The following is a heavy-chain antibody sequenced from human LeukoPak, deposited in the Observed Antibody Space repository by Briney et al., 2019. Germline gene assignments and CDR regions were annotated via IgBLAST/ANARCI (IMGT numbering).Heavy chain of an antibody. CDR1: GGSISSGGYY. V-gene: IGHV4-31*03. CDR3: ARAGEPYYDILTGYYGNWYFDP. CDR2: IYYSGST. D-gene: IGHD3-9*01. J-gene: IGHJ2*01. Sequence: SQTLSLTCTVSGGSISSGGYYWSWIRQHPGKGLEWIGYIYYSGSTYYNPSLKSRVTISVDTSKNQFSLKLSSVTAADTAVYYCARAGEPYYDILTGYYGNWYFDPWGRGTLVTVSS.